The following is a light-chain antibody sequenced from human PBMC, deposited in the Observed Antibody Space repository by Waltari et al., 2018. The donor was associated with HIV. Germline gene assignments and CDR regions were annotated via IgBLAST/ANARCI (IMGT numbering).Light chain of an antibody. J-gene: IGLJ2*01. Sequence: QSALTQPRSVSGSPGQSVTFSCTGSSSDVGDYNYVSWYQQYPGKAPKLIIYDVDKRPSGVPDRFSGSKSGNTASPTISGLQSEDEADYYCCSYAGSLFGGGTKVAVL. CDR2: DVD. CDR1: SSDVGDYNY. CDR3: CSYAGSL. V-gene: IGLV2-11*01.